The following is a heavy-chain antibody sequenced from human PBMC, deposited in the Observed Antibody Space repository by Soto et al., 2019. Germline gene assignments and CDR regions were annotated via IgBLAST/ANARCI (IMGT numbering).Heavy chain of an antibody. J-gene: IGHJ3*02. CDR2: VYYTGST. Sequence: WRWCRQSPGKGLEWIGYVYYTGSTNYNPSLKSRVTISVDTSKNQFSLKLTSVTAADTAIYYFSRGHYDSNCQSNPFAIRGQWTYVT. V-gene: IGHV4-59*01. D-gene: IGHD3-22*01. CDR3: SRGHYDSNCQSNPFAI.